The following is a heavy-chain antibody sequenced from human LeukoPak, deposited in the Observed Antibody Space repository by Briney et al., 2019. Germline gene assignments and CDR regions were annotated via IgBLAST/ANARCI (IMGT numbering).Heavy chain of an antibody. CDR1: GDSVSSNSAA. Sequence: SQTLSLTCAISGDSVSSNSAAWNWIRQSPSGGLEWLGRTYYRSKWYNDYAVSVKSRITINPDTSKNQFSLQLNSVTPEDTAVYYCARDLLAAAGTPFDYWGQGTLVTVSS. J-gene: IGHJ4*02. V-gene: IGHV6-1*01. D-gene: IGHD6-13*01. CDR2: TYYRSKWYN. CDR3: ARDLLAAAGTPFDY.